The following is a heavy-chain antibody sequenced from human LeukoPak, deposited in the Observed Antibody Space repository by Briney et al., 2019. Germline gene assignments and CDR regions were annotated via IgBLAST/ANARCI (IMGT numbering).Heavy chain of an antibody. CDR1: GGSISSYY. D-gene: IGHD3-22*01. CDR3: AREYYGSSGYYNDY. V-gene: IGHV4-59*01. CDR2: IYYSGST. J-gene: IGHJ4*02. Sequence: ETLSLTCTVSGGSISSYYWSWIRQPPGKGLEWIGYIYYSGSTNYNPSLKSRVTISVNTSKNQFSLNLSSVTAADTAVYYCAREYYGSSGYYNDYWGQGALVTVSS.